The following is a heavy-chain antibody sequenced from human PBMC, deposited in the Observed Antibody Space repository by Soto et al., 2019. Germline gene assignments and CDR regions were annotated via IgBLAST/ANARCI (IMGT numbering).Heavy chain of an antibody. V-gene: IGHV4-59*01. D-gene: IGHD4-4*01. CDR1: GGSISTYY. Sequence: PSETLSLTCTVSGGSISTYYWTWIRQSPGKGPEWIGYVYHSGTTNYNPSLESRVTMSLDTSKNQFSLKLSAVTTADTAVYYCATQPTALSNNYRGGAFDFWGQGTMVTVSS. CDR2: VYHSGTT. CDR3: ATQPTALSNNYRGGAFDF. J-gene: IGHJ3*01.